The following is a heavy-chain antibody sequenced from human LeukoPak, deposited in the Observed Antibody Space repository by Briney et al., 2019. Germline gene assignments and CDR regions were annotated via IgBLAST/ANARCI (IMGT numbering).Heavy chain of an antibody. D-gene: IGHD5-18*01. V-gene: IGHV3-23*01. Sequence: QPGGSLRLSCAASGFTFSNNGMTWVRQAPGKGMEWVTGISDGGDTTYDAGSVKGRFTVSRDNSKNILYLQMNSLRAEDTAIYYCAKYISGHNYGDSAYFDYWGQGTLVTVSS. CDR1: GFTFSNNG. J-gene: IGHJ4*02. CDR3: AKYISGHNYGDSAYFDY. CDR2: ISDGGDTT.